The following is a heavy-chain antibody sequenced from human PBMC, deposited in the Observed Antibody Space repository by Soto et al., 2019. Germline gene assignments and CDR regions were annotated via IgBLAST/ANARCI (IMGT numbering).Heavy chain of an antibody. J-gene: IGHJ6*03. CDR2: IIPILGIA. D-gene: IGHD6-6*01. CDR1: GGTFSSYT. Sequence: SVKVSCKASGGTFSSYTISWVRQAPGQGLEWMGRIIPILGIANYAQKFQGRVTITADKSTSTAYMELSSLRSEDTAVYYCAREGPSSGIPNSYYSTDVWGKGTTVTVSS. V-gene: IGHV1-69*04. CDR3: AREGPSSGIPNSYYSTDV.